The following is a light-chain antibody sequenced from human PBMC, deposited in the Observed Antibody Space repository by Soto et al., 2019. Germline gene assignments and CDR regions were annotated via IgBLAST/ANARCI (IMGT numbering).Light chain of an antibody. J-gene: IGKJ2*01. CDR3: QQYNSFPYT. V-gene: IGKV1-5*03. Sequence: DIQMTQSPSTLSASVGDRVTIPCRASQSISSWLAWYQQKPGKAPKLLMYKASTLESGVPSRFSGRGSVTEFTLTIRSLQPDDFATYYCQQYNSFPYTFGQGTRLEMK. CDR2: KAS. CDR1: QSISSW.